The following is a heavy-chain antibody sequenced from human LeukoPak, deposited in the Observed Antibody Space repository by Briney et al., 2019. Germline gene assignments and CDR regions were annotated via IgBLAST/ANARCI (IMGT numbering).Heavy chain of an antibody. Sequence: GASVKVSCKASGYTFTGYYMHWVRQAPGQGLEWMGWINPNSGGTNYAQKFQGRVTVTRDTSITTAYMELSRLSSDTPAVYYCARVGAWGTPGYYFDYWGQGTLVTVSS. J-gene: IGHJ4*02. CDR2: INPNSGGT. CDR1: GYTFTGYY. V-gene: IGHV1-2*02. D-gene: IGHD3-16*01. CDR3: ARVGAWGTPGYYFDY.